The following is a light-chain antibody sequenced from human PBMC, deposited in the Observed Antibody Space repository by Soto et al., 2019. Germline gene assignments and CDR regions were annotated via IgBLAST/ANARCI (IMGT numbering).Light chain of an antibody. J-gene: IGKJ2*01. Sequence: DIVLTQSPATLSVSPGESATLSCRASQSVSRALAWYQHVPGQAPRLLIYDSSTRATGVPARFSGSGSGTRFTLTISSLQPEDFAVYYCQQYNSWPPRYTFGQGTKLQI. CDR3: QQYNSWPPRYT. V-gene: IGKV3-15*01. CDR2: DSS. CDR1: QSVSRA.